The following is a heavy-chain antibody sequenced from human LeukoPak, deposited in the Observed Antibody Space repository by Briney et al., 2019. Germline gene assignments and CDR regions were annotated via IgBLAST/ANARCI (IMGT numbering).Heavy chain of an antibody. CDR1: GFTFRNAW. D-gene: IGHD6-13*01. J-gene: IGHJ4*02. V-gene: IGHV3-15*01. CDR3: SRYIAAAGTAY. CDR2: IKSKTDGGTT. Sequence: GGSLRLSCAASGFTFRNAWMSWVRQAPGKGLEWVGHIKSKTDGGTTDYAAPVKGRSTISRDDSKNTLFLQMNSLKTEDTAVYYCSRYIAAAGTAYWGQGALVTVSS.